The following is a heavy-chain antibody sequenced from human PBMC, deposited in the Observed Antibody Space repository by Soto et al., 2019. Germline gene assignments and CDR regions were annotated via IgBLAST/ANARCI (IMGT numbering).Heavy chain of an antibody. D-gene: IGHD5-18*01. CDR2: IIPILGIA. J-gene: IGHJ4*02. Sequence: SVKVPSKASGGNFSSYTFSWARQGPRHGVGWMGRIIPILGIANYAQKFHGRVTVTADKSTSTAYMELSGLRSEDTAVYYCARQYSYGSDYWGQGTMVTVSS. CDR1: GGNFSSYT. CDR3: ARQYSYGSDY. V-gene: IGHV1-69*02.